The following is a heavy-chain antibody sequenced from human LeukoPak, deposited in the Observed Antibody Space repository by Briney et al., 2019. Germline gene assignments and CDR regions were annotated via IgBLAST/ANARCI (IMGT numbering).Heavy chain of an antibody. D-gene: IGHD4-17*01. CDR3: ARLSTVTTSFDY. J-gene: IGHJ4*02. V-gene: IGHV4-4*07. Sequence: SETLSLTCTVSGGSISSYYWSWIRQPAGKGLEWIGRIYTSGTTHYNPSLKSRVTMSVDTSKNQFSLKLSSVTAADTAVYYCARLSTVTTSFDYWGQGTLVTVS. CDR2: IYTSGTT. CDR1: GGSISSYY.